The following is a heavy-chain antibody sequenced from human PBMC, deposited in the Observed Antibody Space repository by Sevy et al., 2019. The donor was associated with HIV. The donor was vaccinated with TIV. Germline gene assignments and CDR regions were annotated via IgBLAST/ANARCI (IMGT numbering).Heavy chain of an antibody. D-gene: IGHD5-12*01. CDR1: GFTFSSYA. V-gene: IGHV3-30*04. Sequence: GGSLRLSCAATGFTFSSYAMHWVRQAPGKGLEWVAVISYDGSNKYYADSVKGRFTISRDYSKNTLYLQMNSLRAEDTAVYYCARKDGYTPDYYYGMDVWGQGTTVTVSS. J-gene: IGHJ6*02. CDR2: ISYDGSNK. CDR3: ARKDGYTPDYYYGMDV.